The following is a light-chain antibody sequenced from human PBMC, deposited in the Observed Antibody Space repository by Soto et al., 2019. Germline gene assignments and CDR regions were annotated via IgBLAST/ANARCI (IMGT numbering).Light chain of an antibody. CDR3: QTWGTGPFV. CDR1: SGHSSYA. CDR2: LNSDGSH. J-gene: IGLJ1*01. V-gene: IGLV4-69*01. Sequence: QSVLTQSPSASASLGPSVKLTCTLSSGHSSYAIAWHQQQPEKGPRYLMKLNSDGSHSKGDGIPDRFSGSSSGAERYLTISSLQSEDEADYYCQTWGTGPFVFGTGTKLTVL.